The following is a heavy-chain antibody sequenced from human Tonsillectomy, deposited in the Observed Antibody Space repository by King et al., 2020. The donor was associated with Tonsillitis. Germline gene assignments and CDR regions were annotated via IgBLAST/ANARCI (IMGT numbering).Heavy chain of an antibody. CDR1: GFTFSSYG. J-gene: IGHJ4*02. Sequence: VQLVESGGGVVQPGGSLRLSCAASGFTFSSYGMHWVRQAPGKGLEWVTFIRYDGNNKYYADSVKGRFTISRDNSKNTLYVQLNSLRAEDTAVYYCAKGLGYYDSSAYGAGDYWGQGTLVTVSS. V-gene: IGHV3-30*02. D-gene: IGHD3-22*01. CDR2: IRYDGNNK. CDR3: AKGLGYYDSSAYGAGDY.